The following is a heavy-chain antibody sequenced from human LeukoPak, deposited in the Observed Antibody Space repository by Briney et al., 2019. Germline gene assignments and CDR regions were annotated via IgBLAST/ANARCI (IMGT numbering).Heavy chain of an antibody. CDR1: GFTFSSYG. D-gene: IGHD5-18*01. CDR2: IWYDGSNK. Sequence: GGSLRLSCAASGFTFSSYGMHWVRQAPGKGLEWVAVIWYDGSNKYYADSVKGRFTISRDNSKNTLYLQMNSLRAEDTAVYYCAGDGPLGYSYGYRYYYYGMDVWGQGTTVTVSS. J-gene: IGHJ6*02. CDR3: AGDGPLGYSYGYRYYYYGMDV. V-gene: IGHV3-33*01.